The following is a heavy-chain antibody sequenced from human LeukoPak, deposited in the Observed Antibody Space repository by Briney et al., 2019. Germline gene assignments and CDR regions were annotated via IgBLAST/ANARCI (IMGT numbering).Heavy chain of an antibody. V-gene: IGHV4-61*01. CDR3: ARETPYYDILTGYYAGHVDY. J-gene: IGHJ4*02. CDR1: GGSISGSSYY. Sequence: SETLSLTCTVSGGSISGSSYYWGWIRQPPGKGLEWIGYIYYSGSTNYNPSLKSRVTISVDTSKNQFSLKLSSVTAADTAVYYCARETPYYDILTGYYAGHVDYWGQGTLVTVSS. D-gene: IGHD3-9*01. CDR2: IYYSGST.